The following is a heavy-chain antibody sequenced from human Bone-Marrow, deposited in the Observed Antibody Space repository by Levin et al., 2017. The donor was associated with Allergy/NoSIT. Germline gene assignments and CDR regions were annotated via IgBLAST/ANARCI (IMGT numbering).Heavy chain of an antibody. D-gene: IGHD6-13*01. CDR3: ARDQAGIDY. J-gene: IGHJ4*02. Sequence: GGSLRLSCAASGFTFSYYWMHWVRQAPGKGLVWVSRISSDGTTTRYADSVKGRFTISRDNAKNTLYLQMNSLRAEDPAVYYCARDQAGIDYWGQGTLVTVSS. V-gene: IGHV3-74*01. CDR1: GFTFSYYW. CDR2: ISSDGTTT.